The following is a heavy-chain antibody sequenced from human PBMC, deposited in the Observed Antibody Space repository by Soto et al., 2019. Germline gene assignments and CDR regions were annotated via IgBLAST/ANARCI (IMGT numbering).Heavy chain of an antibody. CDR3: ACGDGSGWNWYAFDI. CDR2: ISAYNGNT. V-gene: IGHV1-18*01. J-gene: IGHJ3*02. Sequence: GASVKVSCKASGYTFTSYGISWVRQAPGQGLEWMGWISAYNGNTNYAQKLQGRVTMTTDTSTSTAYMELRSLRSDDTAVYYCACGDGSGWNWYAFDIWGQGTMVTVSS. D-gene: IGHD6-19*01. CDR1: GYTFTSYG.